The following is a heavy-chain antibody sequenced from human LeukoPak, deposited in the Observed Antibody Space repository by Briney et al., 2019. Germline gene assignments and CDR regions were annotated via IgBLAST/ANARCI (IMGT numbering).Heavy chain of an antibody. Sequence: SETLPLTCAVYGGSFSGYYWSWIRQPPGKGLEWIGEINHSGSTNYNPSLKSRVTISVDTSKNQFSLKLSPVTAADTAVYYCARGTAVAHDYWGQGTLVTVSS. V-gene: IGHV4-34*01. CDR2: INHSGST. D-gene: IGHD6-19*01. CDR3: ARGTAVAHDY. J-gene: IGHJ4*02. CDR1: GGSFSGYY.